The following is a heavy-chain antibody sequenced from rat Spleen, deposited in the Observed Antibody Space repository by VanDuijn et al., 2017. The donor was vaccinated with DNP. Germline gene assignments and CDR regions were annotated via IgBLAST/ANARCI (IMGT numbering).Heavy chain of an antibody. CDR1: GFTFSDYY. Sequence: EVQLVESGGGLVQPGRSLKLSCAASGFTFSDYYMAWVRQAPTRGLEWVEYIGFDGGGTYNGDSVKGRFTISRDNAKSTLYLQMNSLRPEDMATYYCSRHVLPLRVWDYWGQGVMVTVSS. CDR3: SRHVLPLRVWDY. J-gene: IGHJ2*01. V-gene: IGHV5-22*01. D-gene: IGHD1-4*01. CDR2: IGFDGGGT.